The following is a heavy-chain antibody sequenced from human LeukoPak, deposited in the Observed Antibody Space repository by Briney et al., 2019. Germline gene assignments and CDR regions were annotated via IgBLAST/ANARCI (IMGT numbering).Heavy chain of an antibody. Sequence: KASQTLSLTCAISGDSFSSNSAAWNWIRQSPSRGLEWLGRTYYRSKWYNDYAVSVKSRITINPDTSKNQFSLQLNSVTSEDTAVYFCARVRSSSWTDAFDIWGQGTMVTVSS. V-gene: IGHV6-1*01. CDR2: TYYRSKWYN. J-gene: IGHJ3*02. D-gene: IGHD6-13*01. CDR3: ARVRSSSWTDAFDI. CDR1: GDSFSSNSAA.